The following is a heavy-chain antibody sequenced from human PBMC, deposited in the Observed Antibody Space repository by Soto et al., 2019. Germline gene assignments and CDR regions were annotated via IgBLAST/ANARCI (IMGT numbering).Heavy chain of an antibody. J-gene: IGHJ6*03. CDR1: SGSISSSNW. V-gene: IGHV4-4*02. CDR3: AREAGWYYYLDL. CDR2: IYHTGST. D-gene: IGHD6-19*01. Sequence: QVQLQESGPGLVKPSGTLSLTCTVSSGSISSSNWWSWVRQPPGKGLEWIGEIYHTGSTNYNPSLKSRVTISVDKSKNHFSLKLSSVTAADTAVYHCAREAGWYYYLDLWGKGTTVTVSS.